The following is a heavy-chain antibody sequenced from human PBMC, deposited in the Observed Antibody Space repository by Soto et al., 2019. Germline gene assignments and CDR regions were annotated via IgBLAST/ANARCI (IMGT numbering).Heavy chain of an antibody. CDR1: GYTFTSYD. CDR2: MNPNSGNT. J-gene: IGHJ5*02. D-gene: IGHD6-19*01. V-gene: IGHV1-8*01. Sequence: QVQLVQSGAEVKKPGASVKVSCKASGYTFTSYDINWVRQATGQGLEWMGWMNPNSGNTGYAQKFEGRVTMTRNTSIRTAYMELSSLRSEDTAVYYCARGPSIAVAGTLDTWGQGTLVTVSS. CDR3: ARGPSIAVAGTLDT.